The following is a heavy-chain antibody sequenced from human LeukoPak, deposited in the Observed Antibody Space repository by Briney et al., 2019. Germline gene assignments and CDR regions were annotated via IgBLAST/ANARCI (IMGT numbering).Heavy chain of an antibody. CDR2: IYSGGST. CDR1: GFTVSSNY. Sequence: PGGSLRLSCAASGFTVSSNYMSWVRQAPGKGLEWVSVIYSGGSTYYADSVKGRFTISRHNSKNTLYLQMNNLRAEDTAVYYCAKLVVGDTTGYYFYYGMDVWGQGTTVTVSS. J-gene: IGHJ6*02. V-gene: IGHV3-53*01. CDR3: AKLVVGDTTGYYFYYGMDV. D-gene: IGHD1-26*01.